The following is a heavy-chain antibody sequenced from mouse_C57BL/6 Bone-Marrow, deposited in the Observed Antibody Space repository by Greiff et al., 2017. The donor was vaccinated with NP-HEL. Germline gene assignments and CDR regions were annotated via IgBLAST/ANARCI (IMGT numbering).Heavy chain of an antibody. CDR1: GYTFTSYW. J-gene: IGHJ1*03. CDR2: IYPGSGST. Sequence: LVESGAELVKPGASVKMSCKASGYTFTSYWITWVKQRPGQGLEWIGDIYPGSGSTNYNEKFKSKATLTVDTSSSTAYMQLSSLTSEDSAVYYCARGDLITTTRYFDVWGTGTTVTVSS. D-gene: IGHD2-4*01. V-gene: IGHV1-55*01. CDR3: ARGDLITTTRYFDV.